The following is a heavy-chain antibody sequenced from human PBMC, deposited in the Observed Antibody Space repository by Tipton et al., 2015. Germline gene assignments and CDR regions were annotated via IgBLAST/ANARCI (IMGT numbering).Heavy chain of an antibody. Sequence: QSGAEVKKPGASVKVSCKASEYTFTIYYMHWVRQAPGQGLEWMGIINLSGGSTAYAQKFQGRVTMTRDTSTSTVYMDLSSLRSDDMAVYYCARDRSQWYSTSWVGAFDIWGQGTMVTVSS. V-gene: IGHV1-46*01. CDR2: INLSGGST. CDR3: ARDRSQWYSTSWVGAFDI. J-gene: IGHJ3*02. D-gene: IGHD6-13*01. CDR1: EYTFTIYY.